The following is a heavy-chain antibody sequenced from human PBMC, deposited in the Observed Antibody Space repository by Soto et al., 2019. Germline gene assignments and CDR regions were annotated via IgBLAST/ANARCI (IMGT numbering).Heavy chain of an antibody. D-gene: IGHD3-3*01. Sequence: GGSLRLSCAASGFTFSSYSMNWVRQAPGKGLEWVSYISSSSSTIYYADSVKGRFTISRDNAKNSLYLQMNSLRDEDTAVYYCAREGTVRYYDFWSGFINWFDPWGQGTLVTVSS. J-gene: IGHJ5*02. CDR3: AREGTVRYYDFWSGFINWFDP. CDR1: GFTFSSYS. CDR2: ISSSSSTI. V-gene: IGHV3-48*02.